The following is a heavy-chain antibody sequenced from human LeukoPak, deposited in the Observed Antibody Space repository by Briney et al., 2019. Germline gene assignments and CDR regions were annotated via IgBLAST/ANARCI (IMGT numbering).Heavy chain of an antibody. CDR1: GYTFTSYY. J-gene: IGHJ5*02. Sequence: ASVKVSCKASGYTFTSYYMHWVRQAPGQGLEWMGIINPSGGSTSYAQKFQGRVTMTRDTSTSTVYVELSSLRSEDTAVYYCARGSRYGSSWYNWLDPWGQGTLVSVLS. CDR3: ARGSRYGSSWYNWLDP. D-gene: IGHD6-13*01. CDR2: INPSGGST. V-gene: IGHV1-46*01.